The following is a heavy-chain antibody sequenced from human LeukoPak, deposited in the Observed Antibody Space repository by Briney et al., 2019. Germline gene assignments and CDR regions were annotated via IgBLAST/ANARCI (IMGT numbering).Heavy chain of an antibody. V-gene: IGHV3-21*01. CDR2: ISGSSSYF. D-gene: IGHD4-17*01. Sequence: GGSLILSCAASGFTFTNYSMSWVRQAPGKGLEWVSPISGSSSYFYYADSVKGRFTISRDNAKDSLYLQVKSLRAEDTAVYYCARDNYGDYAYYFGYWGQGTLVTVSS. CDR3: ARDNYGDYAYYFGY. CDR1: GFTFTNYS. J-gene: IGHJ4*02.